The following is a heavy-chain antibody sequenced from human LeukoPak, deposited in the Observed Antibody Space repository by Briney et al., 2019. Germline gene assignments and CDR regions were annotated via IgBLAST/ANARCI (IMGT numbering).Heavy chain of an antibody. V-gene: IGHV7-4-1*02. J-gene: IGHJ2*01. CDR1: GYTFTSYA. CDR3: AREGYYLRWYSSGWYGGGNYWYFDL. CDR2: INTNTGNP. Sequence: ASVKVSCKASGYTFTSYAMNWGRQAPGQGVEWMGWINTNTGNPTYAQGFTGRFVFSLDTSVSTAYLQISSLKAEDTAVYYCAREGYYLRWYSSGWYGGGNYWYFDLWGRGTLVTVSS. D-gene: IGHD6-19*01.